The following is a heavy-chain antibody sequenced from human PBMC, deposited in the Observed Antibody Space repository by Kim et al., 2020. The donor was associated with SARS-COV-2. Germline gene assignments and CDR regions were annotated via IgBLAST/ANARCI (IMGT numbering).Heavy chain of an antibody. Sequence: GGSLRLSCAASEFTIRNYWMNWVRQVPGKGLVWVARMNTAGSTLNYADSVKGRFTISRDNGRNMLFLDMNSLGDEDTAVYYCARGPGYAYGTWYYDLWGRGTLVTVSS. CDR2: MNTAGSTL. CDR3: ARGPGYAYGTWYYDL. J-gene: IGHJ2*01. CDR1: EFTIRNYW. V-gene: IGHV3-74*01. D-gene: IGHD2-15*01.